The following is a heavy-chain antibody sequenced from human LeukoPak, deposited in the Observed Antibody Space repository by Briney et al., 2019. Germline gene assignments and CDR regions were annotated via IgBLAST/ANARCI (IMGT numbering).Heavy chain of an antibody. J-gene: IGHJ6*03. CDR3: AREFAHGAPHYYYYYMDV. CDR2: IYTSGST. CDR1: GGSISSGSYY. Sequence: SETLSLTCTVSGGSISSGSYYWSWIRQPAGKGLEWIGRIYTSGSTNYNPSLKSRVTISVDTSKNQFSLKLSSVTAADTAVYYCAREFAHGAPHYYYYYMDVWGKGTTVTVSS. V-gene: IGHV4-61*02. D-gene: IGHD4-17*01.